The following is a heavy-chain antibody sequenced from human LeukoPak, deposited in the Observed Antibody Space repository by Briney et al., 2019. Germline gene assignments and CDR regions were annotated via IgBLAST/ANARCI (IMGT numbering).Heavy chain of an antibody. J-gene: IGHJ4*02. D-gene: IGHD5-12*01. V-gene: IGHV5-10-1*01. CDR1: GYSFTSYW. CDR3: ARQYSGYDYYFDY. Sequence: GGSLKISCKGSGYSFTSYWISRVREMPGKRLEWMGRIDPSDYYTKYNPSFQGHITISADKSSSTAYVHWNSLKASDTAMYYCARQYSGYDYYFDYWGQGTLVTVSS. CDR2: IDPSDYYT.